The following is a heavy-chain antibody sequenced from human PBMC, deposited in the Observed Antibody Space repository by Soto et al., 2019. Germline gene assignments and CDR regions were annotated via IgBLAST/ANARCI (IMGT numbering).Heavy chain of an antibody. V-gene: IGHV3-30*18. J-gene: IGHJ4*02. CDR1: GFTFSRYA. Sequence: QVQLVESGGDVVQAGRSLRLSCVASGFTFSRYAMHWVRRAPGKGLEWMTIISYDGNNRYYADSVKGRFTLSRDNSKNTLYLQMNRLRPEDTAVYYCAKLGFDSSGASSLFDAWGQGTLVTVSS. D-gene: IGHD3-22*01. CDR3: AKLGFDSSGASSLFDA. CDR2: ISYDGNNR.